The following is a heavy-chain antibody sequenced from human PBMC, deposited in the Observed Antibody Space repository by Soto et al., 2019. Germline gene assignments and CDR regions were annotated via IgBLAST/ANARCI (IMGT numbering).Heavy chain of an antibody. Sequence: LRLSCAASGFTFSMYWMHWVRQVPGKGPEWVSRINDDGISTNYADSVKGRFTISRDNAKNTLYLQMNALRVEDTAVYYCTRGPRSTSTGTGAFWRQRTLLTVSS. V-gene: IGHV3-74*01. CDR1: GFTFSMYW. J-gene: IGHJ4*02. CDR3: TRGPRSTSTGTGAF. D-gene: IGHD1-1*01. CDR2: INDDGIST.